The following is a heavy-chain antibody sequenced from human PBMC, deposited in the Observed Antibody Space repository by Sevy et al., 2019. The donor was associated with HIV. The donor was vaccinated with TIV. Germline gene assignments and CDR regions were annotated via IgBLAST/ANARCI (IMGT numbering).Heavy chain of an antibody. CDR3: AKDISGASSSWSFDY. CDR1: GFTFSNYG. CDR2: ISHDGSNK. Sequence: GESLKISCEASGFTFSNYGMHWVRQAPGKGLEWVAIISHDGSNKYYADSVKGRFTISRDNSKHSLYLQMNSLRPEDKGAYYCAKDISGASSSWSFDYWGQGTLVTVSS. J-gene: IGHJ4*02. D-gene: IGHD6-19*01. V-gene: IGHV3-30*18.